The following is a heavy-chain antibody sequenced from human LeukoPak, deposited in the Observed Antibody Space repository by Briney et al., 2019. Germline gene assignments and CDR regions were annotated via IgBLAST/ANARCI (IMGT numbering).Heavy chain of an antibody. J-gene: IGHJ4*02. CDR3: ARGPTIFAFDY. D-gene: IGHD3-3*01. Sequence: GGSLRLSCAASGVTFSSYWMHWVRQAPGKGLVRVSRINSDGSSTSYADSVKGRFTISRDNAKNTLYLQMNSLRAEDTAVYYCARGPTIFAFDYWGQGTLVTVSS. V-gene: IGHV3-74*01. CDR1: GVTFSSYW. CDR2: INSDGSST.